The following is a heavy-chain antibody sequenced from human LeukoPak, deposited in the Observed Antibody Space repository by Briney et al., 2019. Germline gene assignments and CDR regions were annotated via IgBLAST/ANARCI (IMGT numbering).Heavy chain of an antibody. CDR2: IRYVGINK. Sequence: GGSLRLSCAASGFTFSTYGMHWVRQAPGKGLEWVSFIRYVGINKYYADSVKGRFTISRDNSKNTLYLQMNSLRPEDTAVYYCAKDGATVTTLYYYYYMDVWGKGTTVTVSS. V-gene: IGHV3-30*02. J-gene: IGHJ6*03. CDR3: AKDGATVTTLYYYYYMDV. D-gene: IGHD4-17*01. CDR1: GFTFSTYG.